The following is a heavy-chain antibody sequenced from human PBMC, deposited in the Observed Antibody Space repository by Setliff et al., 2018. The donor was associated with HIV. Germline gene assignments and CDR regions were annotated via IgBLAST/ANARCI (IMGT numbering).Heavy chain of an antibody. J-gene: IGHJ6*03. CDR3: ARSRESSGYYRDYYYYLDV. Sequence: SETLSLTCTVSGGSISSGSYYWSWIRQPAGKGLEWIGHIYTSGSTNYNPSLKSRVTISVHTSKNQFSLKLSSVTAADTAVDYCARSRESSGYYRDYYYYLDVWGKGTTVTVS. V-gene: IGHV4-61*09. D-gene: IGHD6-19*01. CDR1: GGSISSGSYY. CDR2: IYTSGST.